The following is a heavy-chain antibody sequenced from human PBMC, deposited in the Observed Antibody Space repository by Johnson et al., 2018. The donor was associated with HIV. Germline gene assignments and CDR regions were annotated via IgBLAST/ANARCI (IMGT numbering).Heavy chain of an antibody. Sequence: VQLVESGGGVVQPGRSLRLSCAASGFTFSSYAMHWVRQAPGKGLEWVGRIKSKTDGGTTDYAAPVKGRFTISRDDSKNTLYLQMNSLKTEDTAVYYCAREWGGSSWYQGAFDIWGQGTMVTVSS. D-gene: IGHD6-13*01. J-gene: IGHJ3*02. CDR3: AREWGGSSWYQGAFDI. CDR1: GFTFSSYA. CDR2: IKSKTDGGTT. V-gene: IGHV3-15*01.